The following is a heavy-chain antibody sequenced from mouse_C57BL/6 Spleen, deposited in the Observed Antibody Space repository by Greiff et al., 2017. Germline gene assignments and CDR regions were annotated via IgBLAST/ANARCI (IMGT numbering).Heavy chain of an antibody. J-gene: IGHJ3*01. V-gene: IGHV1-53*01. Sequence: QVQLQQPGTELVKPGASVKLSCKASGYTFTSYWMHWVKQRPGQGLEWIGNINPSNGGTNYNEKFKSKATLTVDKSSSTAYMLLSSLTSEDSAVYYWARSKGHSNWFAYWGQGTLVTVSA. CDR3: ARSKGHSNWFAY. CDR1: GYTFTSYW. D-gene: IGHD2-5*01. CDR2: INPSNGGT.